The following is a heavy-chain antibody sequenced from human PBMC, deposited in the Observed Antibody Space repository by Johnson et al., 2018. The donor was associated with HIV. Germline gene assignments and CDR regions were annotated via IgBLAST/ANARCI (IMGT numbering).Heavy chain of an antibody. D-gene: IGHD1-26*01. CDR2: ISSSGRTI. CDR1: GFIFSDYY. Sequence: VQLVESGGDLVKPGGSLRLSCAASGFIFSDYYMTWIRQAPGKVLESISCISSSGRTIYYADSVKGRFTMSRDNAKKSLYLQMNSLRAEDTAVYYCAKDSRRWGAFSDAFDIWGQGTMVTVSS. J-gene: IGHJ3*02. V-gene: IGHV3-11*04. CDR3: AKDSRRWGAFSDAFDI.